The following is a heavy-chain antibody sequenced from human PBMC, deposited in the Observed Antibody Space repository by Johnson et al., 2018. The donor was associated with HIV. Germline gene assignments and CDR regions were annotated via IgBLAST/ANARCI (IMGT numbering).Heavy chain of an antibody. CDR2: ISYDGSNK. D-gene: IGHD2-21*01. V-gene: IGHV3-30-3*01. Sequence: QVQLVESGGGLVKPGGSLRLSCAASGLTFTNAWMNWVRQAPGKGLEWVAVISYDGSNKYYADSVKGRFTISRDNAKNSLYLQMNSLRAEDTAVYYCVCLRVSLSAFDIWGQGTMVTVSS. J-gene: IGHJ3*02. CDR3: VCLRVSLSAFDI. CDR1: GLTFTNAW.